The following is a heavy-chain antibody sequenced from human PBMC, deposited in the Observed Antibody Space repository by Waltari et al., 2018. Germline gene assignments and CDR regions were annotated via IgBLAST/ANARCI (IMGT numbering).Heavy chain of an antibody. CDR3: ARGKRPDYDFWSGYGLFDD. CDR1: GGSISSGNW. D-gene: IGHD3-3*01. Sequence: QVQLQESGPGLVKPSGTLSLTCAVSGGSISSGNWWSWVRQPPGKGLEWIGEIYRSGSTGYNPSLKSRVTRSVDEAKNQFSLKLGSGTAADSAVYYCARGKRPDYDFWSGYGLFDDWGQGTLVTVSS. CDR2: IYRSGST. J-gene: IGHJ4*02. V-gene: IGHV4-4*02.